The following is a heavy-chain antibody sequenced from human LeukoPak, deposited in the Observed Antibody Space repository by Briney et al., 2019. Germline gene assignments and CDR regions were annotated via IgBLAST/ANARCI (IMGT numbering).Heavy chain of an antibody. CDR1: GGTFSSYA. CDR3: AREPVTYGSGSYVVSNWFDP. D-gene: IGHD3-10*01. J-gene: IGHJ5*02. Sequence: GASVKVPCKASGGTFSSYAISWVRQAPGQGLEWMGGIIPIFGTANYAQKFQGRVTITTDESTSTAYMELSSLRSEDTAVYYCAREPVTYGSGSYVVSNWFDPWGQGTLVTVSS. V-gene: IGHV1-69*05. CDR2: IIPIFGTA.